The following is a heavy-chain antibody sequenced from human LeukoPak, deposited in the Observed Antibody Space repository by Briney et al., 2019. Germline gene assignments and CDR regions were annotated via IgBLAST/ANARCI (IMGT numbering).Heavy chain of an antibody. J-gene: IGHJ4*02. CDR1: GFTFSSYA. D-gene: IGHD3-3*01. CDR2: ISGSGGST. CDR3: AKGSRGYYYTQYYFDY. Sequence: GGSLRLSCAASGFTFSSYAMSWVRQAPGKGLEWVSAISGSGGSTYYADSVKGRFTISRDNSKNTLYLQMNSLRAEDTAVYYCAKGSRGYYYTQYYFDYWGQGTLVTVSS. V-gene: IGHV3-23*01.